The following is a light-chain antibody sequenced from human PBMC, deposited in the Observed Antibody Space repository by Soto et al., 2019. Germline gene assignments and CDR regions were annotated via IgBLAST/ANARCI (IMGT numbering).Light chain of an antibody. J-gene: IGLJ2*01. Sequence: SYELTQPPSVSVALGQTARIPCAGNNIGNKDVHWYQQKPGQAPVLVIYRDTNRPSGIPERFSGSNSGNTATLTISRPQAGDEAGYYCQVWDSSTSVVLGGGTKLTVL. CDR3: QVWDSSTSVV. V-gene: IGLV3-9*01. CDR2: RDT. CDR1: NIGNKD.